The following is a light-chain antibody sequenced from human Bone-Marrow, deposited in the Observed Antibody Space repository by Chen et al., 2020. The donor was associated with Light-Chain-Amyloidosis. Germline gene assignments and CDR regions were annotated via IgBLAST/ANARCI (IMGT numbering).Light chain of an antibody. CDR2: DAS. J-gene: IGLJ3*02. CDR3: QVWDRSSDRPV. Sequence: SYVLTQPSSVSVAPGQTATIACGGNNIGSTSVHWYQQTPGQAPLLVVYDASDRPSGIPQRWSGSNSGNAATLTISRVEGGDEADYYCQVWDRSSDRPVFGGGTKLTVL. CDR1: NIGSTS. V-gene: IGLV3-21*02.